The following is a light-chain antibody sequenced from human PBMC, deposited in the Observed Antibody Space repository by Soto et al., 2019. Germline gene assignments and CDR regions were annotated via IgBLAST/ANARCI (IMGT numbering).Light chain of an antibody. CDR1: QSVSTN. V-gene: IGKV3D-15*01. Sequence: ETVMTQSPATLSVSPGERATLSCRASQSVSTNLAWYQQKPGQAPRLLIYDISLRGTGIPTRFSGSGSGTEFTLTISSLQSEDFAVYYCQQYGSSPRTFGQGTKVDIK. CDR3: QQYGSSPRT. CDR2: DIS. J-gene: IGKJ1*01.